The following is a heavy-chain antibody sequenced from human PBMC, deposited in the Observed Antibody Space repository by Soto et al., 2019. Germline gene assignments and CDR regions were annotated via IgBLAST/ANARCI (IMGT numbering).Heavy chain of an antibody. J-gene: IGHJ4*02. CDR1: GYSFTNFW. Sequence: GESLKISCKGSGYSFTNFWIGWVRQMPGKGLEWMGIIYPGDSDTRYSPSFQGQVTSSADKSISTAYLQWSSLKASDTAMYYCARQYCSGVSCSKYSSGWYYFDYWGQGTLVTVSS. CDR3: ARQYCSGVSCSKYSSGWYYFDY. V-gene: IGHV5-51*01. CDR2: IYPGDSDT. D-gene: IGHD2-15*01.